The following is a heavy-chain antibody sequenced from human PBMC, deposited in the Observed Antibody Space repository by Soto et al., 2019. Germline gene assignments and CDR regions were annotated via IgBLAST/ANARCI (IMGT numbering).Heavy chain of an antibody. CDR1: GFTFGTYA. CDR3: AKDRSVDTRDWFDP. J-gene: IGHJ5*02. D-gene: IGHD5-18*01. Sequence: SLRLSCAASGFTFGTYAMNRVRQAPGKGLQWVSSISASGDSTYYADSVKGRFTISRDNSKNTLYLQMNSLTAEDTAVYYCAKDRSVDTRDWFDPWGQGTLVTVSS. V-gene: IGHV3-23*01. CDR2: ISASGDST.